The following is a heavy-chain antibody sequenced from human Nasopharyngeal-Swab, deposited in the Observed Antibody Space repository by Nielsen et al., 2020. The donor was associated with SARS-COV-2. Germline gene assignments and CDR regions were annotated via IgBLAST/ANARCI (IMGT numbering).Heavy chain of an antibody. CDR2: ISGSGGST. Sequence: GESLKISCAASGFTFSSHAMSWVRQAPGKGLEWVSAISGSGGSTYYADSVKGRFTISRDNSKNTLYLQMNSLRAEDTAVYYCAKGNYAYSYYYYMDVWGKGTTVTVSS. J-gene: IGHJ6*03. CDR3: AKGNYAYSYYYYMDV. V-gene: IGHV3-23*01. CDR1: GFTFSSHA. D-gene: IGHD4-11*01.